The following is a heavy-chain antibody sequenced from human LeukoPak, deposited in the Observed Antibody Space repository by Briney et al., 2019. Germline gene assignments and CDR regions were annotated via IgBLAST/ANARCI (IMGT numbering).Heavy chain of an antibody. D-gene: IGHD1-7*01. CDR2: ISSSGSTI. J-gene: IGHJ3*02. CDR3: ARWGDHGTRDAFDI. V-gene: IGHV3-11*04. Sequence: GGSLRLSCAASGFTFSDYYMSWIRQAPGKGLEWVSYISSSGSTIYYADSVKGRFTFSRDNAKNSLYLQMNSLRAEDTAVYYCARWGDHGTRDAFDIWGQGTMVTVSS. CDR1: GFTFSDYY.